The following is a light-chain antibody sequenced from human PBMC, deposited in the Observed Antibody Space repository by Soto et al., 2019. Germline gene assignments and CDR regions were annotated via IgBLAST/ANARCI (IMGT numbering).Light chain of an antibody. Sequence: IQLTQSPSSLSASVGGGVTITLRASQDINNYLAWYQQKPGRAPKLLIHSASTLQGGVPSRFSGSGSGTDFTLTISGLQTEDFATNYCQQLNSYPFTFGPGTKVDIK. CDR2: SAS. CDR3: QQLNSYPFT. CDR1: QDINNY. J-gene: IGKJ3*01. V-gene: IGKV1-9*01.